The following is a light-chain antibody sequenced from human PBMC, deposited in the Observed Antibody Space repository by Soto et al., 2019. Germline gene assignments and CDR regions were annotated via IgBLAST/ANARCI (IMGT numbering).Light chain of an antibody. CDR2: DAS. J-gene: IGKJ1*01. Sequence: EIPITQSPSTLSASVGDRVTITCRASQSISSWLAWYQQKPGKAPKLLIYDASALPRGVPSRFSGSGSGTKFTLTIASLQPDDFATYYCQQYETFSGTFGPGTKVDIK. CDR3: QQYETFSGT. CDR1: QSISSW. V-gene: IGKV1-5*01.